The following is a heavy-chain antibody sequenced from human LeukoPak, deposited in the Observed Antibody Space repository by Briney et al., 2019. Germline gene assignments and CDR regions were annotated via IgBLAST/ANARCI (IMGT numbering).Heavy chain of an antibody. CDR1: GGSISSYY. CDR2: IFYTGST. Sequence: SETLSLTCTVSGGSISSYYWSWIRQPSGKGLEWIGYIFYTGSTNYNPSLKSRVTISVLTSKNRFSLKLSSVTAADTAVYYCARDVYGSCLDPWGQGTLVTVSS. D-gene: IGHD3-10*01. J-gene: IGHJ5*02. V-gene: IGHV4-59*12. CDR3: ARDVYGSCLDP.